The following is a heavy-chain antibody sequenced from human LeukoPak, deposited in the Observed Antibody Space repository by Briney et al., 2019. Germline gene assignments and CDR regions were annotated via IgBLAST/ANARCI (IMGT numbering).Heavy chain of an antibody. CDR3: ARTYFIAAAPDAFDI. D-gene: IGHD6-13*01. J-gene: IGHJ3*02. V-gene: IGHV3-30*03. Sequence: GGSLRLSCAASGFTFSSYSMNWVRQAPGKGLEWVAVISYDGSNKYYADSVKGRFTISRDNSKNTLYLQMNSLRAEDTAVYYCARTYFIAAAPDAFDIWGQGTMVTVSS. CDR2: ISYDGSNK. CDR1: GFTFSSYS.